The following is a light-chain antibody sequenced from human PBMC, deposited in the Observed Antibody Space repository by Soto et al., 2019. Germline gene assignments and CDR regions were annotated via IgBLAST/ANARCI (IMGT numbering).Light chain of an antibody. Sequence: EIVMTQSPATLSVSPGEGATLSCRASQGIGSTLAWYQQKPGQTPSLLIYDTSIRATGVPARFRGSASGTEFTLTITSLQSEDFAVYYCQHYYSRPFTFGGGTRVESK. V-gene: IGKV3-15*01. CDR1: QGIGST. CDR3: QHYYSRPFT. J-gene: IGKJ4*01. CDR2: DTS.